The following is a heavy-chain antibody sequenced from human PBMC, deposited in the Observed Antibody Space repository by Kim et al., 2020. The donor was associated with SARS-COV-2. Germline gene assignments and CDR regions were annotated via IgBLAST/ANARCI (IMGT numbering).Heavy chain of an antibody. CDR2: NSYAT. CDR3: SRRDGLAD. V-gene: IGHV3-73*01. D-gene: IGHD6-13*01. J-gene: IGHJ4*02. Sequence: NSYATTYAASVQGRFTISRDDSNNMAFLQMNSLKTEDTAVYYCSRRDGLADWGQGTLVTVSS.